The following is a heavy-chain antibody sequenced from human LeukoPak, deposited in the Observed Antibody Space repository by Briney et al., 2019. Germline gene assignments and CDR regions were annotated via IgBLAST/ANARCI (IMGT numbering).Heavy chain of an antibody. CDR1: GFTFSRYT. D-gene: IGHD3-22*01. V-gene: IGHV3-21*04. J-gene: IGHJ3*02. CDR3: AREEGYDAFDI. Sequence: NTGGSLRLSCAASGFTFSRYTINWVRQAPGKGLEWVSSISSNSGYKKYADSVKGRFTISRDNSKNTLYLQMNSLRAEDTAVYYCAREEGYDAFDIWGQGTMVTVSS. CDR2: ISSNSGYK.